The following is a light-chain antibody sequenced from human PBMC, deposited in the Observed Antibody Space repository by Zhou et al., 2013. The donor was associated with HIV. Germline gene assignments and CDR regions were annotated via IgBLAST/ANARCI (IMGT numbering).Light chain of an antibody. J-gene: IGKJ1*01. CDR1: QSVSSSY. CDR2: GAS. V-gene: IGKV3-20*01. CDR3: QQYGSSPET. Sequence: VLTQSPGTLSLSPGERATLSCRASQSVSSSYLAWYQQKPGQAPRLLIYGASSRATGIPDRFSGSGSGTDFTLTISRLEPEDFAVYYCQQYGSSPETFGQGTKVEIK.